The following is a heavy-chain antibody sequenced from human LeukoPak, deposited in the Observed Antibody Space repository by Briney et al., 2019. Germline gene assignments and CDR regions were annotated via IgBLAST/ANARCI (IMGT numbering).Heavy chain of an antibody. CDR3: ARVRRQEYYFDY. V-gene: IGHV4-59*02. CDR2: IHYSGST. Sequence: PSETLSLTCTVSGDSVSSYYWSWIRQPPGKGLEWIGYIHYSGSTYYNPSLKSRVTISVDTSKNQFSLKLSSVTAADTAVYYCARVRRQEYYFDYWGQGTLVTVSS. D-gene: IGHD3-10*01. J-gene: IGHJ4*02. CDR1: GDSVSSYY.